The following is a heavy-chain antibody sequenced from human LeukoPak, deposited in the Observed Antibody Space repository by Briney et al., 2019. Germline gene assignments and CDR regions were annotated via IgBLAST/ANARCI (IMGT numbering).Heavy chain of an antibody. CDR1: GFTFSSYG. Sequence: PGGSLRLSCAASGFTFSSYGMHWVRQAPGKGLEWVAVILYDGSYKYYADSVKGRFTISRDNSKHTLSLQMNSLRAEDTAVYYCAKDPVDSSGYYWDAGYWGQGTLVTVSS. D-gene: IGHD3-22*01. CDR2: ILYDGSYK. V-gene: IGHV3-30*18. CDR3: AKDPVDSSGYYWDAGY. J-gene: IGHJ4*02.